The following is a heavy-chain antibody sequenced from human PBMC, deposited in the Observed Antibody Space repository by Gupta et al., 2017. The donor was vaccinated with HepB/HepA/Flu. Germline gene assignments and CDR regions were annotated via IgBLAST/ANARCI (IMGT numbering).Heavy chain of an antibody. CDR2: INPSGGVS. D-gene: IGHD6-13*01. V-gene: IGHV1-46*01. CDR1: GYTFITYF. Sequence: QVQLVQSGTEVKKPGASVKVSCKASGYTFITYFMEWVRQAPGQGLEWMGAINPSGGVSTYEQKFQGRVTMTRDTSTTTVFMELSSLTSEDTAVYYCARRQRGSNSAFDIWGRGTAVTVSS. J-gene: IGHJ3*02. CDR3: ARRQRGSNSAFDI.